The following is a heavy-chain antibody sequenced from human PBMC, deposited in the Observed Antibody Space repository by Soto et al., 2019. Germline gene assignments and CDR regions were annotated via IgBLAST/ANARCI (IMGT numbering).Heavy chain of an antibody. J-gene: IGHJ4*02. V-gene: IGHV3-30-3*01. D-gene: IGHD1-26*01. Sequence: PVGSLRLSCAASGFTFSYYTMHWVRQAPGKGLEWVALTAYDGSNKYYADSVRGRFSISRDNSKNTPNLQMTSLRPEETAVYYCARDIVRSGSLAFDYWGQGAWVT. CDR2: TAYDGSNK. CDR1: GFTFSYYT. CDR3: ARDIVRSGSLAFDY.